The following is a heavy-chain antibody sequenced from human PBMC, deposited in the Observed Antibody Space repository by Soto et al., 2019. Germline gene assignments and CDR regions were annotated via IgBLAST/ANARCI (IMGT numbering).Heavy chain of an antibody. CDR1: GFTFSSYS. CDR3: ARDPVFRRWGMDV. Sequence: PGGSLRLSCAASGFTFSSYSMNWVRQAPGKGLEWVSSISSSSSYIYYADSVKGRFTISRDNAKNSLYLQMNSLRAEDTAVYYCARDPVFRRWGMDVWGQGTTVTVSS. CDR2: ISSSSSYI. V-gene: IGHV3-21*01. D-gene: IGHD3-16*01. J-gene: IGHJ6*02.